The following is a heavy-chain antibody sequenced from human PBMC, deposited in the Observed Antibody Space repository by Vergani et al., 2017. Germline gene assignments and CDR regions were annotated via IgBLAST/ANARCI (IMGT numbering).Heavy chain of an antibody. CDR2: ISAYNGNT. CDR1: GYTFTSYG. Sequence: QVQLVQSGAEVKKPGASVKVSCKASGYTFTSYGISWVRQAPGQGLEWMGWISAYNGNTNYAQKLQGRVTMTTDTSTSTAYMELRSLRSDDTAVYYCARDTEDYCDSSGYGRDAFDIWGQGTMVTVSS. V-gene: IGHV1-18*04. D-gene: IGHD3-22*01. J-gene: IGHJ3*02. CDR3: ARDTEDYCDSSGYGRDAFDI.